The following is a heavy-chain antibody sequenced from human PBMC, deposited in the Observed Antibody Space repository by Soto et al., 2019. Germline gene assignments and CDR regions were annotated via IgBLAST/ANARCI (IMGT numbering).Heavy chain of an antibody. V-gene: IGHV4-34*01. D-gene: IGHD6-6*01. Sequence: AMSDTCSVGGGCIFGDYGSWVIDTPGKGLERIGEIHHNGSTNYDPSLQSRVTLSVDTPKHQFSLKLSSVTAADTAVYYCARGRRIAACPYDYWGQGTLATVSS. CDR3: ARGRRIAACPYDY. CDR2: IHHNGST. CDR1: GGCIFGDY. J-gene: IGHJ4*02.